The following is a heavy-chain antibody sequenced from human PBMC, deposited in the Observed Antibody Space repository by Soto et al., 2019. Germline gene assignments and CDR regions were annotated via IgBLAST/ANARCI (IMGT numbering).Heavy chain of an antibody. CDR1: GYTFTSYG. D-gene: IGHD6-19*01. CDR2: ISAYNGNT. J-gene: IGHJ1*01. CDR3: ARGPRAVAGMAYFQH. Sequence: ASVKVSCKASGYTFTSYGISWVRQAPGQGLEWMGWISAYNGNTNYAQKLQGRATMTTDTSTSTAYMELRSLRSDDTAVYYCARGPRAVAGMAYFQHWGQGTLVTVSS. V-gene: IGHV1-18*04.